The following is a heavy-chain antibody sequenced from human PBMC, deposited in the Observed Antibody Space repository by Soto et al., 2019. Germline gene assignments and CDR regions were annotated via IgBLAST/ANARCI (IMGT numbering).Heavy chain of an antibody. D-gene: IGHD3-9*01. CDR1: GGSVSSGSYY. Sequence: QVQLQESGPGLVKPSETLSLTCTVSGGSVSSGSYYWSWIRQPPGKGLEWIGYIYYSGSTNYNPSLKSRVXXXVXXSKNQFSLKLSSVTAADPAVYYCARIPYDILTGYGYYGMDVWGQGTTVTVSS. CDR3: ARIPYDILTGYGYYGMDV. V-gene: IGHV4-61*01. J-gene: IGHJ6*02. CDR2: IYYSGST.